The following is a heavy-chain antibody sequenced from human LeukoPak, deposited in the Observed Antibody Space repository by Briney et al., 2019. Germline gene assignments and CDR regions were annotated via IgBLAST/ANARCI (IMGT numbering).Heavy chain of an antibody. Sequence: ASVKVSCKASGYTFTSYGISWVRQAPGQGLEWMGWINTNTGNPTYAQGFTGRFVFSLDTSVSTAYLQISSLKAEDTAVYYCARDRGREYSSTGGYMDVWGKGTTVTVSS. J-gene: IGHJ6*03. D-gene: IGHD6-6*01. CDR1: GYTFTSYG. V-gene: IGHV7-4-1*02. CDR2: INTNTGNP. CDR3: ARDRGREYSSTGGYMDV.